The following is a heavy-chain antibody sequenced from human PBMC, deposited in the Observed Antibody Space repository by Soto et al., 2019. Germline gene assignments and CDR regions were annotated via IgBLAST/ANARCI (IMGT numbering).Heavy chain of an antibody. CDR1: GYTFTGYY. CDR3: ARDARIAARPLDAFDI. J-gene: IGHJ3*02. V-gene: IGHV1-2*04. Sequence: ASVKVSCKASGYTFTGYYMHWVRQAPGQGLEWMGRINPNSGGTNYAQKFQGWVTMTRDTSISTAYMELSRLRSDDTAVYYCARDARIAARPLDAFDIWGQGTMVTVSS. D-gene: IGHD6-6*01. CDR2: INPNSGGT.